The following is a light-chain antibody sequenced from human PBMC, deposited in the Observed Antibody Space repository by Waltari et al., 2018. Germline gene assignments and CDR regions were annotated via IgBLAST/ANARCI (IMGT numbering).Light chain of an antibody. J-gene: IGLJ3*02. V-gene: IGLV2-11*01. Sequence: QSDLTQPRSLSGSPRQSVTISCTGTRSDVGGYNYLSWYQQYPRRTPKGVIYNVSKRASGVPDRFSGSKSGNTASLTISGLHAEDEADYYCCSYAGNYLRVFGGGTRLTIL. CDR3: CSYAGNYLRV. CDR2: NVS. CDR1: RSDVGGYNY.